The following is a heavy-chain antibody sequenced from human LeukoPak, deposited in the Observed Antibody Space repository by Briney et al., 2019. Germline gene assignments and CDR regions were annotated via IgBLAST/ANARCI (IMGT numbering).Heavy chain of an antibody. Sequence: SVKVSCKASGYTFTSYGISWVRQAPGQGLEWMGRIIPILGIANYAQKFQGRVTITADKSTSTAYMELSSLRSEDTAVYYCARSHDGYSSIDYWGQGTLVTVSS. CDR3: ARSHDGYSSIDY. CDR2: IIPILGIA. J-gene: IGHJ4*02. D-gene: IGHD5-18*01. V-gene: IGHV1-69*04. CDR1: GYTFTSYG.